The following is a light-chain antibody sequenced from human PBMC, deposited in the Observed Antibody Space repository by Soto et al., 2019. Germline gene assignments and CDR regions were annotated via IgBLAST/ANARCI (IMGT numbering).Light chain of an antibody. CDR1: SSYVGSYNL. Sequence: QSVLTQPRSVSGSPGQSVTVSCIGTSSYVGSYNLVSWYQQYPGKAPKVMIFGGTKRPSGVSDRFSGSTYGKTASLTISGLQTEDEADYYCCSYAGSRTYLFGTGTKVTVL. CDR3: CSYAGSRTYL. J-gene: IGLJ1*01. V-gene: IGLV2-23*01. CDR2: GGT.